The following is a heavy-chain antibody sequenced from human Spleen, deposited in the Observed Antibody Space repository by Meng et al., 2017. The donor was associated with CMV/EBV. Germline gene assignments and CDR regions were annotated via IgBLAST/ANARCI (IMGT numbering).Heavy chain of an antibody. CDR3: ARDIVVVPAGFDP. Sequence: KAAGYTFDGYYIRWVRQAPGQGLEWMSWINPNTGDTNYAQKFQSRITMTRDTSISTAYMELRRLRSDDTAVYYCARDIVVVPAGFDPWGQGTLVTVSS. V-gene: IGHV1-2*02. D-gene: IGHD2-2*01. CDR1: GYTFDGYY. J-gene: IGHJ5*02. CDR2: INPNTGDT.